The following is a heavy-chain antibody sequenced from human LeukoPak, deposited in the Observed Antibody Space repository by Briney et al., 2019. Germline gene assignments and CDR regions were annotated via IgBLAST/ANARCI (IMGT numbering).Heavy chain of an antibody. D-gene: IGHD1-26*01. CDR2: IYHSGST. CDR1: GGSISSGGYY. J-gene: IGHJ4*02. V-gene: IGHV4-30-2*01. Sequence: PSQTLSLTCTVSGGSISSGGYYWSWIRQPPGKGLEWIGYIYHSGSTYYNPSPKSRVTISVDRSKNQFSLKLSSVTAADTAVYYCARGGRGATEDYWGQGTLVTVSS. CDR3: ARGGRGATEDY.